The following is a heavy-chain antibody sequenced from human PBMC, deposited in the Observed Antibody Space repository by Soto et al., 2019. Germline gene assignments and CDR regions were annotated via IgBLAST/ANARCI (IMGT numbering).Heavy chain of an antibody. Sequence: GGSLRLSCAASGFTFSSYWMHWVRQAPGKGLVWVSRINSDGSSTSYADSVKGRFTISRDNAKNTLYLQMNSLRAEDTAVYYCARDRARGYYYYGMDVWGQGTTVTVSS. CDR3: ARDRARGYYYYGMDV. CDR1: GFTFSSYW. CDR2: INSDGSST. D-gene: IGHD5-12*01. V-gene: IGHV3-74*01. J-gene: IGHJ6*02.